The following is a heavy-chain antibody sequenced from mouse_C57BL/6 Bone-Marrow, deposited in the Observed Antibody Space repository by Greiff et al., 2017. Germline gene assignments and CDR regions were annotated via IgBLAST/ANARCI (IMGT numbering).Heavy chain of an antibody. D-gene: IGHD1-1*01. J-gene: IGHJ2*01. CDR3: AREYYAFDY. Sequence: EVQVVESEGGLVQPGSSMKLSCTASGFTFSDYYMAWVRQVPEKGLEWVANINYDGSSTYYLNSLKSRFIISRYNAKNILYLQMSSLKSEDTATYYCAREYYAFDYWGQGTTLTVSS. V-gene: IGHV5-16*01. CDR1: GFTFSDYY. CDR2: INYDGSST.